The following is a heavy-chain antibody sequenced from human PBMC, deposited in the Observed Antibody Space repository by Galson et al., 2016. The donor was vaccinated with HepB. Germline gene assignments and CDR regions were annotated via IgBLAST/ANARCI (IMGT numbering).Heavy chain of an antibody. CDR1: GASTSNINW. V-gene: IGHV4-4*02. CDR2: IYYTGST. Sequence: DTLSLTCDVSGASTSNINWWTWIRQSPGRGMEWIGEIYYTGSTNYNLSLKGRVSISLDKSRKVLSLKVASVTAADSAVYYCARDISSTSDYWGQGTPVTVSS. D-gene: IGHD2-2*01. J-gene: IGHJ4*02. CDR3: ARDISSTSDY.